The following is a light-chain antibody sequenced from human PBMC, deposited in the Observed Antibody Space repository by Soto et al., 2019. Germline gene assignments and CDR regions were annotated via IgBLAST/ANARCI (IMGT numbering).Light chain of an antibody. J-gene: IGLJ1*01. Sequence: VVTQPHSASGTPGQRVTISCSGSSSNIGSNSVHWFQQVPGTAPKPLIYSSNQRPSGVPERFSGSKSGTSASLAISGLQSEDEADYYCAAWDDSLNGHIFGTGTKVTVL. CDR3: AAWDDSLNGHI. V-gene: IGLV1-44*01. CDR2: SSN. CDR1: SSNIGSNS.